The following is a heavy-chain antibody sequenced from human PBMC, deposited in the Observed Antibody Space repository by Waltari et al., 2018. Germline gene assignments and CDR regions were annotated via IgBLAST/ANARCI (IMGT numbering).Heavy chain of an antibody. CDR3: ARESPEYDY. CDR2: ISSSSSTI. CDR1: GFTFSSYS. J-gene: IGHJ4*02. V-gene: IGHV3-48*04. Sequence: EVQLVESGGGLVQPGGSLRLSCAASGFTFSSYSMNWVRQAPGKGLEWVSYISSSSSTIYYADSVKGRFTISRDNAKNSLYLQMNSLRAEDTAVYYCARESPEYDYWGQGTLVTVSS.